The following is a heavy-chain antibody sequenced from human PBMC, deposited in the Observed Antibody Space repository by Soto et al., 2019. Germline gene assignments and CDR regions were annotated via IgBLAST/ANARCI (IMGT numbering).Heavy chain of an antibody. CDR2: ISGSGGST. D-gene: IGHD3-3*01. V-gene: IGHV3-23*01. Sequence: GGSLRLSCAASGFTFSSYAMSWVRQAPGKGLEWVSAISGSGGSTYYADSVKGRFTISRDNFKNTLYLQMNSLRAEDTAVYYCAKVRIGITIFGVVSPDYWGQGTLVTV. J-gene: IGHJ4*02. CDR3: AKVRIGITIFGVVSPDY. CDR1: GFTFSSYA.